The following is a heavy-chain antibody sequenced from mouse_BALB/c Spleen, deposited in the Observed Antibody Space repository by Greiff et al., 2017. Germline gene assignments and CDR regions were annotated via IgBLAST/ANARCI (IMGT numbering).Heavy chain of an antibody. V-gene: IGHV5-6*02. D-gene: IGHD2-2*01. CDR3: ARHSRIYYVYEGFAY. J-gene: IGHJ3*01. Sequence: DVKLLESGGDLVKPGGSLKLSCAASGFTFSSYGMSWVRQTPDKRLEWVATISSGGSYTYYPDSVTGRFTISRDNAKNTLYLQMSSLKSEDTAMYYCARHSRIYYVYEGFAYWGQGTLVTVSA. CDR1: GFTFSSYG. CDR2: ISSGGSYT.